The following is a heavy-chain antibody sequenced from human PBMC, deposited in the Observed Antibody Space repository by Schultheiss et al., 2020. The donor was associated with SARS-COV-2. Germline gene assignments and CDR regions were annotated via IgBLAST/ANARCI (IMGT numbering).Heavy chain of an antibody. CDR1: GFTFSSYA. Sequence: GESLKISCAASGFTFSSYAMSWVRQAAGKGLEWVSAISGSGGSTYYADSVKGRFTISRDNSKNTLYLQMNSLRAEDTAVYYCAKFTTRSIAAPQPHPFDYWGQGTLVTVSS. CDR3: AKFTTRSIAAPQPHPFDY. V-gene: IGHV3-23*01. D-gene: IGHD6-6*01. CDR2: ISGSGGST. J-gene: IGHJ4*02.